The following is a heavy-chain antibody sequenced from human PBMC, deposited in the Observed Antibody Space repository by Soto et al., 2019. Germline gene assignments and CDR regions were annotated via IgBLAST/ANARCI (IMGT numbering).Heavy chain of an antibody. CDR1: GFTFSSYG. V-gene: IGHV3-30*18. Sequence: GGSLRLSCAASGFTFSSYGMHWVRQAPGKGLEWVAVISYDGSNKYYADSVKGRFTISRDNSKNTLYLQMNSLRAEDTAVYYCAKDPGYGDYPYYYFHYWGPGPLVTVSS. J-gene: IGHJ4*02. CDR3: AKDPGYGDYPYYYFHY. CDR2: ISYDGSNK. D-gene: IGHD4-17*01.